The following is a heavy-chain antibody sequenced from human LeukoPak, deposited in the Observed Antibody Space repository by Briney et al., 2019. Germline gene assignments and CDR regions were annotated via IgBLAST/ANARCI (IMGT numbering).Heavy chain of an antibody. V-gene: IGHV1-2*02. Sequence: ASVKVSCKASGYTFTGYYMHWVRQAPGQGLEWMGWINPNSGGTHYAQKFQGRVTMTRDTSISTAYMELSGLRSDDTAVYYCARDYSGYPELWGFDYWGQGTLVTVSS. CDR3: ARDYSGYPELWGFDY. CDR2: INPNSGGT. J-gene: IGHJ4*02. D-gene: IGHD5-12*01. CDR1: GYTFTGYY.